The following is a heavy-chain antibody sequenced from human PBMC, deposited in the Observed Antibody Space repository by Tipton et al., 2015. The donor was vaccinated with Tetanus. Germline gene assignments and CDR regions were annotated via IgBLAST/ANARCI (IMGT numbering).Heavy chain of an antibody. CDR3: VRDPGIGTVDL. Sequence: LRLSCAISGDSVSSNTAAWNWIGQSPSRGLEWLGRTYYRSKWYNDYAVSAKGRITVTPDTSKNQFSLQLKSVTPDDTAVYYCVRDPGIGTVDLWGQGILVTVSS. CDR2: TYYRSKWYN. J-gene: IGHJ5*02. CDR1: GDSVSSNTAA. V-gene: IGHV6-1*01. D-gene: IGHD1-1*01.